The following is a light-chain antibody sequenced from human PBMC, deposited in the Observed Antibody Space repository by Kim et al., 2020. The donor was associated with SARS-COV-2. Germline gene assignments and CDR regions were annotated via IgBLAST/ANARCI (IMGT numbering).Light chain of an antibody. CDR1: MCFSVVDFL. CDR3: GTWHSNSKTPRV. J-gene: IGLJ3*02. V-gene: IGLV5-52*01. Sequence: MLSMCFSVVDFLIRRYQQMPGNPPRYLLYYHSDANKGQGSGVPSRFSGSNDASANAGILRISGLQPEDEADYYCGTWHSNSKTPRVFGGGTKLTVL. CDR2: YHSDANK.